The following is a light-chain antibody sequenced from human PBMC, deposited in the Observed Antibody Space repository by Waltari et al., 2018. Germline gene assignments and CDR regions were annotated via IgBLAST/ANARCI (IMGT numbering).Light chain of an antibody. CDR2: EVN. J-gene: IGLJ1*01. CDR1: SSDVGGYNF. V-gene: IGLV2-8*01. CDR3: SSAVENRKDV. Sequence: QSALTQPPSASGSPGQSVTISCPGTSSDVGGYNFVSWYHQHPGKAPKRILYEVNKRPSGVPDRFSGSKSGNTASRTVSGLQAEDEAEYYCSSAVENRKDVFGTGTKVTVL.